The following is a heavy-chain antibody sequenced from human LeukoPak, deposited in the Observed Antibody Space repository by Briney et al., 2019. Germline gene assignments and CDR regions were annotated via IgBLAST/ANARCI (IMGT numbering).Heavy chain of an antibody. CDR3: ARGGDTYYDFWSGVYYFDY. Sequence: ASVKVSCKASGYTFTSYYIHWVRQAPGQGLEWMGIINPSGGSTSYAQKFQGRVTMTRDTSTSTVYMELSSLRSEDTAVYYCARGGDTYYDFWSGVYYFDYWGQGTLVTVSS. V-gene: IGHV1-46*01. CDR1: GYTFTSYY. D-gene: IGHD3-3*01. CDR2: INPSGGST. J-gene: IGHJ4*02.